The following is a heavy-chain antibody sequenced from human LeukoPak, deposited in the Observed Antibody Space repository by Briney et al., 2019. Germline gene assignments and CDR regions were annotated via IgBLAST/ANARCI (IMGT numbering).Heavy chain of an antibody. CDR1: GFTVSNNY. CDR2: IYSGGST. Sequence: GGSLRLSCAASGFTVSNNYMSWVRQAPGKGLEWVSVIYSGGSTYYADSVKGRFTISRDNSKNTLYLQMNSLRAEDTAVYYCAKDGVPSRYFGRNYFDYWGQGTLVTVSS. CDR3: AKDGVPSRYFGRNYFDY. D-gene: IGHD2-8*01. V-gene: IGHV3-53*05. J-gene: IGHJ4*02.